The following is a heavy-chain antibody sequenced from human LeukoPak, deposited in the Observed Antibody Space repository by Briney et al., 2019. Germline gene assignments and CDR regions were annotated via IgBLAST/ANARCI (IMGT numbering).Heavy chain of an antibody. J-gene: IGHJ4*02. V-gene: IGHV3-43*02. CDR2: ISGDGGST. CDR1: GFTFDDYA. Sequence: PGGSLRLSCAASGFTFDDYAMHWVRQAPGKGLEWVSLISGDGGSTYYADSVKGRFTISRDNSKNSLYLQMNSLRAEDTAVYYCAKAQTPGISSVHYWGQGTLVTVSS. CDR3: AKAQTPGISSVHY. D-gene: IGHD3-3*01.